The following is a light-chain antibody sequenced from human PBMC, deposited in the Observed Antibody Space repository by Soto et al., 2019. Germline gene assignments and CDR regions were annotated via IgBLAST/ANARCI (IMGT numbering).Light chain of an antibody. CDR3: SSYTTFSTLV. Sequence: QSALTQPVSVSGSPGQSITIPCTGTSSDIGAYDSVSWYQQYPDKAPKLIIYDVANRPSGVSDRLSGSKSGNTASLTISGLQAEDEADYYCSSYTTFSTLVLGGGTKLTVL. J-gene: IGLJ3*02. CDR1: SSDIGAYDS. V-gene: IGLV2-14*01. CDR2: DVA.